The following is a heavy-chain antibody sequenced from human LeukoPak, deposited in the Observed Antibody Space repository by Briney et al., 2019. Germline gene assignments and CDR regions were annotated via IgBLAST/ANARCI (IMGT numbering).Heavy chain of an antibody. Sequence: ASVKVSCKVSGYTLTELSMHWVRQAPGKGLEWMGGFDPEDGETIYAQKFQGRVTMTEDTSTDTAYMELSSLRSEDTAVYYCATDSYRYGDYGSLGRDAFDIWGQGTMVTVSS. V-gene: IGHV1-24*01. J-gene: IGHJ3*02. D-gene: IGHD4-17*01. CDR2: FDPEDGET. CDR1: GYTLTELS. CDR3: ATDSYRYGDYGSLGRDAFDI.